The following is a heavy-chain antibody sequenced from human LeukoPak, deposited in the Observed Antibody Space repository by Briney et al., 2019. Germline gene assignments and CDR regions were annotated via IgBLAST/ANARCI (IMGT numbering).Heavy chain of an antibody. CDR3: AQGIRGSSGSVGFDL. D-gene: IGHD3-22*01. Sequence: GGSLRLSCAASGFSFSSYWMHWVRQAPGKGLVWVSRITSDGSSTSYADSVKGRFTSSRDNAKNTLYLQMNSLRAEDTAVYYCAQGIRGSSGSVGFDLWGQGTLVTVSS. J-gene: IGHJ5*02. V-gene: IGHV3-74*01. CDR2: ITSDGSST. CDR1: GFSFSSYW.